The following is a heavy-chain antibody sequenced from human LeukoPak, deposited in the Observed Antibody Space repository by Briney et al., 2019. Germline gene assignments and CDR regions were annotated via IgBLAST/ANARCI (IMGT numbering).Heavy chain of an antibody. CDR3: ARAATVTTHFDY. D-gene: IGHD4-17*01. CDR1: GGTFSSYA. Sequence: AAVKVSCKASGGTFSSYAISWVRQAPGQGLEWMGWISAYNGNTNYAQKLQGRVTMTTDTSTSTAYMELRSLRSDDTAVYYCARAATVTTHFDYWGQGTLVTVSS. V-gene: IGHV1-18*01. CDR2: ISAYNGNT. J-gene: IGHJ4*02.